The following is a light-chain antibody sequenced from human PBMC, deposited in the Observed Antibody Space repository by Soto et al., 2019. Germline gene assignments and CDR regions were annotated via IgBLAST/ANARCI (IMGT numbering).Light chain of an antibody. Sequence: DIVLTQSPATLSLSPGERATLSCGASQSVSSSHVAWYQQKPGLAPRLLIFDASSRATGIPDRFSGRGSGTDFTLTISRLEPEDFAVYFCQQYGSSPWTFGQGTKV. CDR2: DAS. CDR1: QSVSSSH. V-gene: IGKV3D-20*01. J-gene: IGKJ1*01. CDR3: QQYGSSPWT.